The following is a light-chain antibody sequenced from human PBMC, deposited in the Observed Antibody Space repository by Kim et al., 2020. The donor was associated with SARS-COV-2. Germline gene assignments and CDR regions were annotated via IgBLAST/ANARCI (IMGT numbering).Light chain of an antibody. CDR3: QQYSSSPAT. CDR1: PSGSSNY. Sequence: APGDRTTLPCRASPSGSSNYLAWYQQKPGQAPRLLIYGASSRATGIPDRFSGSGSGTDFTLTITRLEPEDFAVYYCQQYSSSPATFGQGTKVDIK. CDR2: GAS. V-gene: IGKV3-20*01. J-gene: IGKJ1*01.